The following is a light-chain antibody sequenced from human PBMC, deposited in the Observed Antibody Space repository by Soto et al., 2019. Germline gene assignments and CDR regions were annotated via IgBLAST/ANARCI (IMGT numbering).Light chain of an antibody. CDR2: ANT. Sequence: QTVVTQLPSVSGAPGQRVTISCTGSSSNIGANYDVHWYQVLPGTAPKLLIYANTNRPSGVPDRFSGSKSGTSASLAITGLQAEDEADYYCQSYDNSLSGPVVFGGGTKLTVL. CDR3: QSYDNSLSGPVV. J-gene: IGLJ3*02. CDR1: SSNIGANYD. V-gene: IGLV1-40*01.